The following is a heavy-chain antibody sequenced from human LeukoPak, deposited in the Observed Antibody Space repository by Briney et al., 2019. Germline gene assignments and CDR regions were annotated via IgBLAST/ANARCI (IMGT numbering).Heavy chain of an antibody. J-gene: IGHJ4*02. V-gene: IGHV3-23*01. CDR3: ARRRSGGPVDY. CDR2: ISGSGGSA. Sequence: PGGSLRLSCAASGFTFSDYPMNWVRQAPGMGLQWVSGISGSGGSAYYADSVKGRFTISRDNAKNSLYLQMNSLRAEDTAVYYCARRRSGGPVDYWGQGTLVTVSS. CDR1: GFTFSDYP. D-gene: IGHD1-26*01.